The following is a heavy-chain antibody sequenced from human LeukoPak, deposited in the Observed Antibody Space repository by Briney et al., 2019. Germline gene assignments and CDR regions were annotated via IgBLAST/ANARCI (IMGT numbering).Heavy chain of an antibody. D-gene: IGHD4-17*01. CDR3: ATDRIGDAADY. CDR2: INPNSGGT. Sequence: ASVKVSCKASGYTFTGYYMHWVRQAPGQGLEWMGWINPNSGGTIYAQKFQGRVTMTEDTSTDTAYMELSSLRSEDTAVYYCATDRIGDAADYWGQGTLVTVSS. CDR1: GYTFTGYY. J-gene: IGHJ4*02. V-gene: IGHV1-2*02.